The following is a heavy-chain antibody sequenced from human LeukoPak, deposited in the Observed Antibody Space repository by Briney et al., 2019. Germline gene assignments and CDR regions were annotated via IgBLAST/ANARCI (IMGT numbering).Heavy chain of an antibody. J-gene: IGHJ5*02. D-gene: IGHD6-13*01. CDR1: GGSFSGYY. CDR2: INHSGST. CDR3: ARGAARKSWFDP. Sequence: SETLSLTCAVYGGSFSGYYWSWIRQPPGKGLEWIGEINHSGSTNYSPSLKSRVTISVDTSKNQFSLKLSSVTAADTAVYYCARGAARKSWFDPWGQGTLVTVSS. V-gene: IGHV4-34*01.